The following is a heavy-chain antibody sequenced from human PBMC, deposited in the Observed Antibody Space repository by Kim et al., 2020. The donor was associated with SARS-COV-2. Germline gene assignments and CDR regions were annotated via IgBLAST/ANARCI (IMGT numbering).Heavy chain of an antibody. Sequence: SETLSLTCAVYGGSFSGYYWSWIRQPPGKGLEWIGKINHSGSTNYNPSLKSRVTISVDTSKNQFSLKLSSVTAADTAVYYCARAQAGLRLPYYYYYYGMDVWGQGTTGTVSS. CDR2: INHSGST. D-gene: IGHD3-22*01. J-gene: IGHJ6*02. CDR1: GGSFSGYY. V-gene: IGHV4-34*01. CDR3: ARAQAGLRLPYYYYYYGMDV.